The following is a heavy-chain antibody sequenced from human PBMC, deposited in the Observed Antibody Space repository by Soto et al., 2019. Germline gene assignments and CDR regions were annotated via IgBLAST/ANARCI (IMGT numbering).Heavy chain of an antibody. Sequence: PSETPSLTCTVSGGSISSGDYYWSWIRQPPGKGLEWIGYIYYSGSTYYNPSLKSRVTISVDTSKNQFSLKLSSVTAADTAVYYCARGGIVVVVAARDAFDIWGQGTMVTVSS. D-gene: IGHD2-15*01. CDR3: ARGGIVVVVAARDAFDI. CDR2: IYYSGST. J-gene: IGHJ3*02. V-gene: IGHV4-30-4*01. CDR1: GGSISSGDYY.